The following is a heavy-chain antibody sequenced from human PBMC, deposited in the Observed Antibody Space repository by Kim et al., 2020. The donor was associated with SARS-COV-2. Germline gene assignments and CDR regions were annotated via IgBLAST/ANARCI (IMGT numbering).Heavy chain of an antibody. D-gene: IGHD3-9*01. V-gene: IGHV1-18*04. CDR3: ATPPPRDMLTGWGDYFYYGMDV. Sequence: ASVKVSCKASGYTFTSYGFNWVRQAPGQGLEWMGWISGHNGKKNYAQKFQGRVTMTTDTSTSTAYMELRSLRSDDTAVYYCATPPPRDMLTGWGDYFYYGMDVWGQGTTVTVSS. CDR1: GYTFTSYG. J-gene: IGHJ6*02. CDR2: ISGHNGKK.